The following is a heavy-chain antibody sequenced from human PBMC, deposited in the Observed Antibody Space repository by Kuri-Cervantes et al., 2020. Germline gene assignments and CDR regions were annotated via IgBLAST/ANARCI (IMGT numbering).Heavy chain of an antibody. Sequence: ASVKVSCKASGYTFTSYGISWVRQAPGQGLEWMGWISAYNGNTNYAQKLQGRVTMTTDASTSTAYMELRSLRSDDTTVYYCARKAVASLGANWFDPWGQGTLVTVSS. J-gene: IGHJ5*02. D-gene: IGHD6-19*01. CDR1: GYTFTSYG. CDR3: ARKAVASLGANWFDP. CDR2: ISAYNGNT. V-gene: IGHV1-18*01.